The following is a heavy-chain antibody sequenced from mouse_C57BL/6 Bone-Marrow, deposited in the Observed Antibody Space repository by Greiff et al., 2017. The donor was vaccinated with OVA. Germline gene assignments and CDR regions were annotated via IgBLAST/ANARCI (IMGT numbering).Heavy chain of an antibody. V-gene: IGHV1-52*01. J-gene: IGHJ4*01. D-gene: IGHD2-4*01. Sequence: VKLQQPGAELVRPGSSVKLSCKASGYTFTSYWMHWVKQRPIQGLEWIGNIDPSDSETHYNQKFKDKATLTVDKSASTAYMQLSSLTSEDSAVYYCAREGYDYDDAMDYWGQGTSVTVSS. CDR1: GYTFTSYW. CDR2: IDPSDSET. CDR3: AREGYDYDDAMDY.